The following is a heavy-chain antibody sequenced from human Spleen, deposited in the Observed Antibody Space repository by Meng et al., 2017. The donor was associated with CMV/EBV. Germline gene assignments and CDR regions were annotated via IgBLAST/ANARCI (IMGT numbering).Heavy chain of an antibody. CDR1: GFTFSSND. J-gene: IGHJ4*02. CDR2: IGTAGDT. Sequence: GESLKISCAASGFTFSSNDMHWVRQTTGKGLEWVSAIGTAGDTYYPGSVKGRFTISRENAKNSFYLQMNSLRAGDTAVYYCARDQDGGYAIDYWGQGTLVTVSS. CDR3: ARDQDGGYAIDY. V-gene: IGHV3-13*01. D-gene: IGHD5-12*01.